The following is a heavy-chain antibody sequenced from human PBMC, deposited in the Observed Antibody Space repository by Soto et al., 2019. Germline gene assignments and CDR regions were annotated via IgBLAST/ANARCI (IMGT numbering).Heavy chain of an antibody. D-gene: IGHD3-10*01. CDR3: ARGGSEGGLDV. Sequence: QMQLQESGPGVVKPSETLSLTCTVSGASISTYYWTWIRQAPGKGLEWIGYLYYSGNTNYNPSLKSRVTPSVDTSKNHFYLTLTSATAADTAVYFCARGGSEGGLDVWGQGTTVAVSS. V-gene: IGHV4-59*01. J-gene: IGHJ6*02. CDR1: GASISTYY. CDR2: LYYSGNT.